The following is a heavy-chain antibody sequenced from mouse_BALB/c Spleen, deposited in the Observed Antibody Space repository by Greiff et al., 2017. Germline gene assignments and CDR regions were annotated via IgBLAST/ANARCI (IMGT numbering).Heavy chain of an antibody. Sequence: DVKLVESGGGLVKPGGSLKLSCAASGFAFSSYDMSWVRQTPEKRLEWVAYISSGGGSTYYPDTVKGRFTISRDNAKNTLYLQMSSLKSEDTAMYYCARHENYYGSSEINYFDYWGQGTTLTVSS. D-gene: IGHD1-1*01. V-gene: IGHV5-12-1*01. CDR2: ISSGGGST. CDR3: ARHENYYGSSEINYFDY. CDR1: GFAFSSYD. J-gene: IGHJ2*01.